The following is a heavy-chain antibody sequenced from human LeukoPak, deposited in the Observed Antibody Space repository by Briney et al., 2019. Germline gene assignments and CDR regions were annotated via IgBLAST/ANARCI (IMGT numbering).Heavy chain of an antibody. CDR3: AKDRRSGYGPFFDY. J-gene: IGHJ4*02. D-gene: IGHD5-12*01. CDR1: GFTFSSYW. V-gene: IGHV3-74*01. Sequence: GGSLRLSCAASGFTFSSYWMHWVRQAPGKGLVWVSRINSDGSSTSYADSVKGRFTISRDNAKNTLYLQMNSLRAEDTAVYYCAKDRRSGYGPFFDYWGQGTLVTVSS. CDR2: INSDGSST.